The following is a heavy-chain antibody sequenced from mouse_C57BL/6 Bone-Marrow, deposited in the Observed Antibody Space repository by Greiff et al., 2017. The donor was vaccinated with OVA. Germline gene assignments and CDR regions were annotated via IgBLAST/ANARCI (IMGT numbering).Heavy chain of an antibody. J-gene: IGHJ1*03. CDR1: GFTFSSYA. D-gene: IGHD2-3*01. V-gene: IGHV5-4*01. CDR2: ISDGGSYT. Sequence: EVQRVESGGGLVKPGGFLKLSCAASGFTFSSYAMSWVRQTPEKRLEWVATISDGGSYTYYPDNVKGRFTISRDNAKNNLYLQMSHLKSEDTAMYYCARDRDRWLLYWYFDVWGTGTTVTVSS. CDR3: ARDRDRWLLYWYFDV.